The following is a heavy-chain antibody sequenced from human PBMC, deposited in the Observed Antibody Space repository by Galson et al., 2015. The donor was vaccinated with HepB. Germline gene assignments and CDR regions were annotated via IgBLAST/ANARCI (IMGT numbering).Heavy chain of an antibody. J-gene: IGHJ4*02. V-gene: IGHV3-30*02. D-gene: IGHD3-3*01. CDR1: GFTFSNYG. CDR3: AKGGYYDFWSAYDS. Sequence: SLRLSCAASGFTFSNYGMHWVRQAPGKGLEWVAFIRYDGSNKYYADSVKGRFTVSRDNSKNTLYLQMHSLRAEDTAVYYCAKGGYYDFWSAYDSWGQGTLVTVSS. CDR2: IRYDGSNK.